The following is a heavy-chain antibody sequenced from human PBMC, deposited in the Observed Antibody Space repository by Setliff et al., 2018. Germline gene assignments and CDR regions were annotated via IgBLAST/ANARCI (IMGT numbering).Heavy chain of an antibody. CDR2: TIPMFGTT. CDR3: VREGVDSRSSTDYRYYMDV. CDR1: GYTFTGYY. D-gene: IGHD3-22*01. Sequence: SVKVSCKASGYTFTGYYFHWVRQAPGQGLEWMGGTIPMFGTTEYAQKFQGRLTIITDESTNTAFMQLSSLRSDDTAVYYCVREGVDSRSSTDYRYYMDVWGKGTTVTVSS. J-gene: IGHJ6*03. V-gene: IGHV1-69*05.